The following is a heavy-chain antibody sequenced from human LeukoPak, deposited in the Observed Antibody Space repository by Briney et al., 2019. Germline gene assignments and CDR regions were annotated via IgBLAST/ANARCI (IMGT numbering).Heavy chain of an antibody. CDR3: ARHRGRYYDSGSYYYFDY. CDR1: GVSISSSGYY. V-gene: IGHV4-39*02. J-gene: IGHJ4*02. Sequence: ASETLSLTCTVSGVSISSSGYYWGWLRQPPGKGLEWVGSVYYTGSTFYNPSLKSRVTTSVDTSKNHFSLNLSSVTAADTAVYYCARHRGRYYDSGSYYYFDYWGQGTLVTVSS. CDR2: VYYTGST. D-gene: IGHD3-10*01.